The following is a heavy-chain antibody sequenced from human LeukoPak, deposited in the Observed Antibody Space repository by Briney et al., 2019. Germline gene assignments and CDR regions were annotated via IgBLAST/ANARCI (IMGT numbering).Heavy chain of an antibody. J-gene: IGHJ6*02. CDR1: GGSFSGYY. V-gene: IGHV4-34*01. CDR2: INHSGST. CDR3: ARGTGTPVYYQYGLDV. D-gene: IGHD1-1*01. Sequence: SETLSLTCAVYGGSFSGYYWSWIRQPPGKGLEWIGEINHSGSTNYNPSLKSRVTISVDTSKNQFSLKLSSVTAADTAVYYCARGTGTPVYYQYGLDVWGQGTTVTVSS.